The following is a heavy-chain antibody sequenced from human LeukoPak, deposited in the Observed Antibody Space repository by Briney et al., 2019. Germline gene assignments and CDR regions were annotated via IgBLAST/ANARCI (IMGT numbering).Heavy chain of an antibody. CDR3: AKGDVLLWFGELLSWFDP. CDR2: MNPNSGNT. V-gene: IGHV1-8*01. Sequence: ASVKVSCKASGYTFTSYDINWVRQATGQGLEWMGWMNPNSGNTGYAQKFQGRVTMTRNTSISTAYMELSSLRSEDTAVYYCAKGDVLLWFGELLSWFDPWGQGTLVTVSS. D-gene: IGHD3-10*01. CDR1: GYTFTSYD. J-gene: IGHJ5*02.